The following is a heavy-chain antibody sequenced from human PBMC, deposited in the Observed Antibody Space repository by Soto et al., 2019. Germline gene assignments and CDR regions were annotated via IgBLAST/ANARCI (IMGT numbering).Heavy chain of an antibody. CDR1: GFTFSTYN. CDR2: ISSSSSSR. Sequence: EVQLVESGGGLVKPGGSLTLSCAASGFTFSTYNMNWVRQAPGKGLEWVSSISSSSSSRFYSDSVKGRFTISRDNAKNSLYLQMNSLRAEETAVYYCARDYGDYAALVYWGQGTLVTVSS. CDR3: ARDYGDYAALVY. J-gene: IGHJ4*02. V-gene: IGHV3-21*01. D-gene: IGHD4-17*01.